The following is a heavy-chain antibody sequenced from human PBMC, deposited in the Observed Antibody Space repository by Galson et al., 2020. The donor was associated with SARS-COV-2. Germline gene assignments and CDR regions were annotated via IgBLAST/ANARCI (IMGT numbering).Heavy chain of an antibody. D-gene: IGHD2-15*01. CDR3: ATGGYFYYYGMDV. V-gene: IGHV4-34*01. CDR2: INHSGST. Sequence: SQASETLSLTCAVYGRSLSGYYWSCISHPPGNGLEWIGEINHSGSTNYNPSLRSRVTIPVDTSKNQFSLKLSSVTAADAAVYYCATGGYFYYYGMDVWGQGTTVTVSS. J-gene: IGHJ6*02. CDR1: GRSLSGYY.